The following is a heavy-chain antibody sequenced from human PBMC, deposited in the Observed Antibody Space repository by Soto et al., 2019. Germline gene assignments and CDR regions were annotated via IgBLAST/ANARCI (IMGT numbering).Heavy chain of an antibody. D-gene: IGHD3-3*01. CDR1: GGSFSSYP. Sequence: ASVKLSCKASGGSFSSYPISWVRQAPGQGLEWMGWISAYNGNTNYAQKLQGRVTMTTDTSTSTAYMELRSLRSDDTAVCYCARDLPYYDFWSGYWGTNYYYGMDVWGQGTTVTVSS. J-gene: IGHJ6*02. CDR2: ISAYNGNT. CDR3: ARDLPYYDFWSGYWGTNYYYGMDV. V-gene: IGHV1-18*01.